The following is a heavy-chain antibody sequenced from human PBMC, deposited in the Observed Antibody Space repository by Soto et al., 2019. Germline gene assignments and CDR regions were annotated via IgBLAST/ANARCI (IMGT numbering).Heavy chain of an antibody. V-gene: IGHV1-18*01. CDR2: IGPNSGST. CDR1: NYAFTYNA. CDR3: ATSSPGGVGQYVDAFDL. J-gene: IGHJ3*01. D-gene: IGHD3-16*01. Sequence: QVQLVQSGPEVKKPGASVKVSCKASNYAFTYNAINWVRQAPGHGLEWKDWIGPNSGSTNYAKGLQARFTMTTDTSTNTADMALRSLRSDDTAIDYCATSSPGGVGQYVDAFDLWGQGTLVTVSS.